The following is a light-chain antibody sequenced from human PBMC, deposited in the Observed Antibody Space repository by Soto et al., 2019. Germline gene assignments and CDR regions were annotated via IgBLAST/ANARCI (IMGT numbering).Light chain of an antibody. CDR3: QQYGSSPLT. J-gene: IGKJ4*01. CDR1: QSVSSSC. V-gene: IGKV3-20*01. CDR2: GAS. Sequence: EIVLTQSPGTLSLTTGERATLSCRASQSVSSSCLAWYQQKPGQAPGLLIYGASSRATGIPDRFSGSGSGTDFTLTISRLEPEDFAVYYCQQYGSSPLTFGGGTKVEIK.